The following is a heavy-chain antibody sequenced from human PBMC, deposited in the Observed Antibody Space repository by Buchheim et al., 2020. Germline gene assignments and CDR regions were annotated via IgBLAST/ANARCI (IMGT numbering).Heavy chain of an antibody. CDR2: TFYGGDT. J-gene: IGHJ4*02. Sequence: QVQLQESGSRLVKPSNTLSLTCTVSGGSFRSSGSFWAWIRQTPGKGLVWIGSTFYGGDTYYKPSLKSRVTISVDSYRNSLSQSLNSATAADTAVYYCAKARGVAAVSSFDYWGQG. V-gene: IGHV4-39*07. CDR3: AKARGVAAVSSFDY. D-gene: IGHD2-15*01. CDR1: GGSFRSSGSF.